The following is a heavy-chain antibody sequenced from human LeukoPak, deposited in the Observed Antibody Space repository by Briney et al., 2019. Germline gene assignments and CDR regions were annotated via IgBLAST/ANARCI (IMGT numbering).Heavy chain of an antibody. CDR1: GFTFSSYS. Sequence: PGGSLRLSCAASGFTFSSYSMNWVRQAPGKGLEWVSSISSSSSYIYYADSVKGRFTISRDNAKSSLYLQMNSLRAEDTAVYYCARVVGCSGGSCYEDNWFDPWGQGTLVTVSS. CDR2: ISSSSSYI. CDR3: ARVVGCSGGSCYEDNWFDP. J-gene: IGHJ5*02. V-gene: IGHV3-21*01. D-gene: IGHD2-15*01.